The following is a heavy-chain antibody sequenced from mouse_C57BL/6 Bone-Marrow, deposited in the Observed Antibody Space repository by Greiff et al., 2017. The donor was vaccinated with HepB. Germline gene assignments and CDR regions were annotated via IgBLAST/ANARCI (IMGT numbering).Heavy chain of an antibody. Sequence: QVTLKVCGPGILQSSQTLSLTCSFSGFSLSTSGMGVSWIRQPSGKGLEWLAHIYWDDDKRYNPSLKSRLTISKDTSRNQVFLKITSVDTADTATYYCARRDDDGFPWFAYWGQGTLVTVSA. V-gene: IGHV8-12*01. CDR2: IYWDDDK. J-gene: IGHJ3*01. D-gene: IGHD2-3*01. CDR3: ARRDDDGFPWFAY. CDR1: GFSLSTSGMG.